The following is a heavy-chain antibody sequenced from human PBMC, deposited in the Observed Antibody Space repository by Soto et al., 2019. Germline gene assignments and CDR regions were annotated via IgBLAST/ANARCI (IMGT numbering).Heavy chain of an antibody. CDR3: ARDRHDYCNLGRITMDPGWFDP. CDR1: GFTFSSYA. V-gene: IGHV3-30-3*01. Sequence: GGSLRLSCAASGFTFSSYAMHWVRQAPGKGLERVAVISYDGSNKYYADSVKGRFTISRDNSKNTLYLQMNSLRAEDTAVYYCARDRHDYCNLGRITMDPGWFDPWGQGTLVTVSS. CDR2: ISYDGSNK. D-gene: IGHD3-10*01. J-gene: IGHJ5*02.